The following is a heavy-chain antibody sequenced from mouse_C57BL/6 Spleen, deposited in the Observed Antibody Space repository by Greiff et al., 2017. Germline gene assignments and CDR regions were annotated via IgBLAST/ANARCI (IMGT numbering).Heavy chain of an antibody. J-gene: IGHJ4*01. CDR1: GFTFSDYG. CDR2: ISSGSSTI. CDR3: ARGYYVSYYYAMDY. V-gene: IGHV5-17*01. D-gene: IGHD2-3*01. Sequence: EVMLVESGGGLVKPGGSLKLSCAASGFTFSDYGMHWVRQAPEKGLEWVAYISSGSSTIYYADTVKGRFTISRDNAKNTLFLQMTSLRSEDTAMYYCARGYYVSYYYAMDYWGQGTSVTVSS.